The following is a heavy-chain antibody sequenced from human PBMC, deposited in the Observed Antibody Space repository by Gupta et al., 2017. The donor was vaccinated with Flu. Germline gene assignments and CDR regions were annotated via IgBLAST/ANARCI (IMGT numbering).Heavy chain of an antibody. J-gene: IGHJ5*02. V-gene: IGHV3-30*18. CDR3: AKPSSWYITWFDP. CDR1: GFTFSSYG. D-gene: IGHD6-13*01. Sequence: VPLVESGGGVVQPGRSPRPSCVASGFTFSSYGMHWVRQAPGKGLEWVAVISYDGSNKYYADSVKGRFTISRDNSKNTLYLQMNSLRAEDTAVYYCAKPSSWYITWFDPWGQGTLVTVSS. CDR2: ISYDGSNK.